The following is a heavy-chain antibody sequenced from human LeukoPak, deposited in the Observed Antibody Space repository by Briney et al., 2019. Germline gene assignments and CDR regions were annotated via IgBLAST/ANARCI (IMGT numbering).Heavy chain of an antibody. Sequence: SETLSLTCTVSGGSISSSSYYWGWIRQPPGKGLEWIGSIYYSGSTYYNPSLKSRVTISVDTSKNQFSLKLSSVTAADTAVYYCARSLLYGDYYYFDYWGQGTLVTVSS. CDR2: IYYSGST. J-gene: IGHJ4*02. CDR1: GGSISSSSYY. V-gene: IGHV4-39*01. CDR3: ARSLLYGDYYYFDY. D-gene: IGHD4-17*01.